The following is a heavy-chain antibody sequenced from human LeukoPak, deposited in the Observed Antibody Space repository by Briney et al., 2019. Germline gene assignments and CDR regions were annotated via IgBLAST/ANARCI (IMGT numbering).Heavy chain of an antibody. D-gene: IGHD4-23*01. CDR3: VRDLDLGGYSSFEY. CDR2: IKSDGSSS. Sequence: GGSLRLSCAASGFTFSSYEMNWVRQAPGKGLVWVSRIKSDGSSSTYADSVKGRFTISRDNAKNSLYLQTNTLRAEDTAVYYCVRDLDLGGYSSFEYWGQGTLVTVSS. V-gene: IGHV3-74*01. CDR1: GFTFSSYE. J-gene: IGHJ4*02.